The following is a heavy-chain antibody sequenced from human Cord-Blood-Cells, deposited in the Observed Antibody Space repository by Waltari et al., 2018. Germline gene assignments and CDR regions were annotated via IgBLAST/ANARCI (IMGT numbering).Heavy chain of an antibody. Sequence: QVQLQQWGAGLLKPSETLSLTCAVYGGSFSGYYWSWIRQPPGKGLEWIGEINHSGRTNNHPSLKSRVTISVDTSKNQFSLKLSSVTAADTAVYYCARGPNIVVVTVPFDYWGQGTLVTVSS. J-gene: IGHJ4*02. D-gene: IGHD2-21*02. CDR1: GGSFSGYY. CDR2: INHSGRT. CDR3: ARGPNIVVVTVPFDY. V-gene: IGHV4-34*01.